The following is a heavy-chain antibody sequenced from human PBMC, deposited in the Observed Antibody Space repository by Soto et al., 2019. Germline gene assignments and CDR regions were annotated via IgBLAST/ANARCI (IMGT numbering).Heavy chain of an antibody. CDR1: GFTFSSYA. J-gene: IGHJ6*02. CDR2: ISYDGSNK. Sequence: GGSLRLSCAASGFTFSSYAMHWVRQAPGKGLEWVAVISYDGSNKYYADSVKGRFTISRDNSKNTLYLQMNSLRAEDTAVYYCARDRVPRDGYNWGYYYGMDVWGQGTTVTVSS. D-gene: IGHD5-12*01. V-gene: IGHV3-30-3*01. CDR3: ARDRVPRDGYNWGYYYGMDV.